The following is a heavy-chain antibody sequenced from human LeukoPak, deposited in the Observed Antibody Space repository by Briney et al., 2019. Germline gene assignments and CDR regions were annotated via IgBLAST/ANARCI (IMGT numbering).Heavy chain of an antibody. CDR1: GFTFSSCN. CDR3: ARGIYGDPVAFDS. CDR2: LKSDGSTA. D-gene: IGHD4-17*01. Sequence: LGGTLRLSCAASGFTFSSCNMHCVRQAPGKGLVWVSRLKSDGSTAMYADSVQGRFTISRDNARNPVHLLMSSLTVEDTGVYYCARGIYGDPVAFDSWAQGALVTVSS. J-gene: IGHJ4*02. V-gene: IGHV3-74*03.